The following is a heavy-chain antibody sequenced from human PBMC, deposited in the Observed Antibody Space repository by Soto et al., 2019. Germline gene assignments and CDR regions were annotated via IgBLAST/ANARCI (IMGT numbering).Heavy chain of an antibody. CDR3: ARQGVAVAWLYYFDY. J-gene: IGHJ4*02. V-gene: IGHV4-39*01. Sequence: SETLSLTCTVSGGSISSSSYYWGWIRQPPGKGLEWIGGIYYSGSTYYNPSLKSRVTISVDTSKNQFSLKLSSVTAADTAVYYCARQGVAVAWLYYFDYWGQGTLVTVSS. CDR2: IYYSGST. D-gene: IGHD6-19*01. CDR1: GGSISSSSYY.